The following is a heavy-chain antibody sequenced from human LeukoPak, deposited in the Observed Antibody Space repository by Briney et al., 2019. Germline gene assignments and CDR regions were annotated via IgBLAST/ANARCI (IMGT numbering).Heavy chain of an antibody. CDR3: ARDAPRGYSGYDNYGMDV. Sequence: ASVKVSCKASGYTFTGYYMHWVRQAPGQGLEWMGWISAYNGNTNYAQKLQGRVTMTTDTSTSTAYMELRSLRSDDTAVYYCARDAPRGYSGYDNYGMDVWGQGTTVTVSS. J-gene: IGHJ6*02. V-gene: IGHV1-18*04. CDR2: ISAYNGNT. CDR1: GYTFTGYY. D-gene: IGHD5-12*01.